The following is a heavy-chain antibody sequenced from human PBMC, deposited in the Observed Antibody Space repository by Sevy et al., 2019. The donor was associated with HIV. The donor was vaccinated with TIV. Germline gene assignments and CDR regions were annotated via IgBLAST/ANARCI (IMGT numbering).Heavy chain of an antibody. Sequence: GGSLRLSCAASGFTFNYAWMSWVRQAPGKGLEWVANIKKDGSEKYYVDSVKGRFTISRDNAKNSLFLQMNSLRAEDTALYYCARDCSSTSCLWGLDVWGQGTTVTVSS. CDR2: IKKDGSEK. CDR3: ARDCSSTSCLWGLDV. D-gene: IGHD2-2*01. J-gene: IGHJ6*02. V-gene: IGHV3-7*03. CDR1: GFTFNYAW.